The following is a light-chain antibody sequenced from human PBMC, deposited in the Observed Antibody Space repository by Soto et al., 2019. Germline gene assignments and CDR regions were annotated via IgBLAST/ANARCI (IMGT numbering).Light chain of an antibody. Sequence: DFQLTQSPSFLSASVGARVPITCRASQSISSWLAWYQQKPGKAPKLLIYKASGLESGVPSRFSGSGSGTDFTLTISSLQPDDFATYYCQQYNSYSPLTFGGGTKVDIK. CDR1: QSISSW. V-gene: IGKV1-5*03. J-gene: IGKJ4*01. CDR3: QQYNSYSPLT. CDR2: KAS.